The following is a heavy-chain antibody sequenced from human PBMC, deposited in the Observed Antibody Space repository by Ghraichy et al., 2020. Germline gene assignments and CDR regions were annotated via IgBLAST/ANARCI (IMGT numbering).Heavy chain of an antibody. Sequence: GSLRLSCAASGFTFSSYWMSWVRQAPGKGLEWVANIKQDGSEKYYVDSVKGRFTISRYNAKNSLYLQMNSLRAEDTAVYYCATVLRFLEKYGMDVWGQGTTVTVSS. CDR3: ATVLRFLEKYGMDV. CDR2: IKQDGSEK. J-gene: IGHJ6*02. CDR1: GFTFSSYW. V-gene: IGHV3-7*03. D-gene: IGHD3-3*01.